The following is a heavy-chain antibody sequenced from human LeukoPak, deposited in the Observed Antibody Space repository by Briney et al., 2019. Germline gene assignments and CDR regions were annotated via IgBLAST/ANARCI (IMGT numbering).Heavy chain of an antibody. CDR3: AKDREDGYNYY. J-gene: IGHJ4*02. Sequence: GGSLRLSCAASGYTFSSYAMSWVRQAPGKGLEWVSAISGSGGSTYYADSVKGRFTISRDNSKNTLYLQMNSLRAEDTAVYYCAKDREDGYNYYWGQGTLVTVSS. CDR2: ISGSGGST. CDR1: GYTFSSYA. V-gene: IGHV3-23*01. D-gene: IGHD5-24*01.